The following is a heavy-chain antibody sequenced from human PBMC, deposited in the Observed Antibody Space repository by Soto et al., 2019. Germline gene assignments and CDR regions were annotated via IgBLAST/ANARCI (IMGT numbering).Heavy chain of an antibody. V-gene: IGHV1-18*01. J-gene: IGHJ6*02. Sequence: ASVKVSCKASGYTFTSYGISWVRQAPGQGLEWMGWISAYNGNTNYAQKLQGRVTMTTDTSTSTAYMELRSLRSDDTAVYYCARDESGYYDSSGYYYPYYYYYYGMDVWGQGTTVTV. D-gene: IGHD3-22*01. CDR2: ISAYNGNT. CDR1: GYTFTSYG. CDR3: ARDESGYYDSSGYYYPYYYYYYGMDV.